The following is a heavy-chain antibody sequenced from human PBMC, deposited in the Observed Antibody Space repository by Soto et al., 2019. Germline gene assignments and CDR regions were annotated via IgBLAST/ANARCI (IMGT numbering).Heavy chain of an antibody. CDR1: GGSISSGGYN. D-gene: IGHD2-15*01. J-gene: IGHJ6*02. CDR2: IYYSGST. CDR3: ARIDSLTIVAGPGYGMDV. V-gene: IGHV4-31*03. Sequence: QVQLQESGPGLVKPSQTLSLTCTVSGGSISSGGYNWSWIRQHPGKGLEWIGYIYYSGSTCYNPSLKSRVTISVDTSKNQFSLKLSSVTAADTAVYYCARIDSLTIVAGPGYGMDVWGQGTTVTVSS.